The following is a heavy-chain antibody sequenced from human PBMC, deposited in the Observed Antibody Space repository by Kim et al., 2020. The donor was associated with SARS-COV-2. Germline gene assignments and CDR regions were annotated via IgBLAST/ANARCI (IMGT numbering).Heavy chain of an antibody. D-gene: IGHD2-2*01. Sequence: GGSLRLSCAASGFTFSSYWMSWVRQAPGKGLEWVANIKQDGSEKYYVDSVKGRFTISRDNAKNSLYLQMNSLRAEDTAVYYCARDGAYCSSTSCRIHFNDYWGQGTLVTVSS. J-gene: IGHJ4*02. V-gene: IGHV3-7*03. CDR3: ARDGAYCSSTSCRIHFNDY. CDR2: IKQDGSEK. CDR1: GFTFSSYW.